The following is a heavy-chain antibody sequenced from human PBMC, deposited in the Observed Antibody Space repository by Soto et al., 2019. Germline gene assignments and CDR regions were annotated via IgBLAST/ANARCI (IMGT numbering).Heavy chain of an antibody. J-gene: IGHJ5*02. CDR2: IYGTGTT. Sequence: PSETLSLACTVSGASISGFYWSWIRKSAGKGLEWIGRIYGTGTTDYNPSVKSRVMMSVDTSKKQFSLKLRSVTAADTDVYYCVRNGTKTLRDWFDPWGQGISVTVSS. D-gene: IGHD1-1*01. V-gene: IGHV4-4*07. CDR1: GASISGFY. CDR3: VRNGTKTLRDWFDP.